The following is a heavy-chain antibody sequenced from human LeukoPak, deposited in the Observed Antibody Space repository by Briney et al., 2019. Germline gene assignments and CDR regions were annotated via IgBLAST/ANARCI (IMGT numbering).Heavy chain of an antibody. CDR1: GFTFSSYG. CDR2: ISSHNTYI. V-gene: IGHV3-21*01. Sequence: GGSLRLSCAASGFTFSSYGVNWVRQAPGKGLEWVSSISSHNTYIYYADSVKGRFTISRDNAKNSLYLQMNSLRAEDTAVYYCATGETSTVTGIDYWGQGTLVTVSS. CDR3: ATGETSTVTGIDY. D-gene: IGHD4-17*01. J-gene: IGHJ4*02.